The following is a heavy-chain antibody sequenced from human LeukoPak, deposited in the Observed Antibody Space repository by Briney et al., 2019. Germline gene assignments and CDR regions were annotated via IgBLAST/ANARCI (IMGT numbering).Heavy chain of an antibody. J-gene: IGHJ4*02. D-gene: IGHD2-21*02. Sequence: GGSLRLSCAASGFTFSSYSMNWVRQAPGKGLEWVSAISGSGGSTYHADSVHGRFTISRDNSKNTLSLQMNSLRAEDTAVYYCAKLEAYCGGDCYYFDYWGQGTLVTVSS. V-gene: IGHV3-23*01. CDR3: AKLEAYCGGDCYYFDY. CDR1: GFTFSSYS. CDR2: ISGSGGST.